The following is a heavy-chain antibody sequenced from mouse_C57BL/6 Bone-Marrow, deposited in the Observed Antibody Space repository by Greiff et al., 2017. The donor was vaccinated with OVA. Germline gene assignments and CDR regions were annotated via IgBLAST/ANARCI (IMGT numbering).Heavy chain of an antibody. CDR1: GFTFSDYG. CDR2: ISSGSSTI. V-gene: IGHV5-17*01. D-gene: IGHD1-1*01. CDR3: ARQGFYYGSSPYWYFDV. J-gene: IGHJ1*03. Sequence: EVKVVESGGGLVKPGGSLKLSCAASGFTFSDYGMHWVRQAPEKGLEWVAYISSGSSTIYYADTVKGRFTISRDNAKNTLFLQMTSLRSEDTAMYYCARQGFYYGSSPYWYFDVWGTGTTVTVSS.